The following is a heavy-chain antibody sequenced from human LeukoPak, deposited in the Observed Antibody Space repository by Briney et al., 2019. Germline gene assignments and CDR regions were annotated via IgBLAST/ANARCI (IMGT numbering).Heavy chain of an antibody. Sequence: SETLSLTCNVSGFSIRDGNYWGWIRQPPGKGLEWIGSLHQSGTTYYNASLKSRVTLSVDTSKNQFSLQLTSVTAADTAIYHCGRSGIGYCGICHWYLNRFEPWGQGLLVTVSS. CDR3: GRSGIGYCGICHWYLNRFEP. D-gene: IGHD2-2*01. V-gene: IGHV4-38-2*02. CDR1: GFSIRDGNY. J-gene: IGHJ5*02. CDR2: LHQSGTT.